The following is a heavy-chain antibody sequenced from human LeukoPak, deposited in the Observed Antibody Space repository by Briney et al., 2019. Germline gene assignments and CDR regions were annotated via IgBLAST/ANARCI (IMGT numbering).Heavy chain of an antibody. D-gene: IGHD3-9*01. V-gene: IGHV1-69*05. CDR1: GGTFSSYA. J-gene: IGHJ5*02. CDR3: ARETGYDILAGYYPPPYNWFDP. Sequence: ASVKVSCKASGGTFSSYAISWVRQAPGQGLEWMGGIIPIFGTANYAQKFQGRVTITTDESTSTAYMELSSLRSEDTAVYYCARETGYDILAGYYPPPYNWFDPWGQGTLVTVSS. CDR2: IIPIFGTA.